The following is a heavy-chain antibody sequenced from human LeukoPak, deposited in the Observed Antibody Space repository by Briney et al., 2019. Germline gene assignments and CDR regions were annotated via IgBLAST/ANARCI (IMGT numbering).Heavy chain of an antibody. D-gene: IGHD2/OR15-2a*01. CDR1: GFTFSSYW. CDR2: IKQDGSDK. J-gene: IGHJ4*02. V-gene: IGHV3-7*01. Sequence: GGSLRLSCAASGFTFSSYWTTWVRQAPGKGLEWVASIKQDGSDKNYVDSVKGRFTLSRDNAKNSLYLQMNSLRDEDTAVYYCARTRLSSDCWGQGTLVTVSS. CDR3: ARTRLSSDC.